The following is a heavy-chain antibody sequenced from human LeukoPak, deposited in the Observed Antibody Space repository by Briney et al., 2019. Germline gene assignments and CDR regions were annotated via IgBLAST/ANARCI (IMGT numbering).Heavy chain of an antibody. J-gene: IGHJ4*02. CDR3: TRDIGLGSYYIPLSFDY. CDR2: IYYSGNT. Sequence: SQTLSLTCTVSGGSISSGSYYWGWIRQPPGEGLEWIGSIYYSGNTYYNPSLKSRLTISVDTSKNQFSLKLSSVTAADTAVYYCTRDIGLGSYYIPLSFDYWGQGTLVTVSS. V-gene: IGHV4-39*07. CDR1: GGSISSGSYY. D-gene: IGHD3-10*01.